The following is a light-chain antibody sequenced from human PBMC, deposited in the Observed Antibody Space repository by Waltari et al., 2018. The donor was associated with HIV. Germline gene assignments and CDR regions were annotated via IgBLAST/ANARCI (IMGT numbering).Light chain of an antibody. CDR2: DGS. Sequence: EVVLTQSPATLSLSPGDRATLSCRASQNIRRYLAWYQHKPGQALRLLIYDGSNRATGIPARFSGSGSGTDFTLTISSLEPEDFAVYYCQQRTNWHTFGQGTKLEIK. V-gene: IGKV3D-11*02. CDR3: QQRTNWHT. J-gene: IGKJ2*01. CDR1: QNIRRY.